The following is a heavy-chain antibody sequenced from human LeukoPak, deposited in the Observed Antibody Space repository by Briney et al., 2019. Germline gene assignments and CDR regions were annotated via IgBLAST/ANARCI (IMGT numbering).Heavy chain of an antibody. CDR2: ISAGGRT. CDR1: GASIASGSYH. J-gene: IGHJ5*02. V-gene: IGHV4-61*02. D-gene: IGHD4-23*01. CDR3: TRGGHDYGGSFDT. Sequence: PSETLSLTCAISGASIASGSYHWDWIRQPAGSRPEYMGRISAGGRTNYNPSLKSRLTISMDTSKNHASLRLISVTAADTALYFCTRGGHDYGGSFDTWGPGILVTVSS.